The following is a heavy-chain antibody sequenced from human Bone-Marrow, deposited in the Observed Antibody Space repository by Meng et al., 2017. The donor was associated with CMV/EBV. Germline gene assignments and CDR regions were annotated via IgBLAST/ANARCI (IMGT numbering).Heavy chain of an antibody. J-gene: IGHJ4*02. D-gene: IGHD1-26*01. CDR3: RGSHAHDY. CDR2: INSDGRT. V-gene: IGHV3-23*01. CDR1: GFPFSNYA. Sequence: GGSLRLSCAASGFPFSNYAMSWVRQAPGKGLEWVSAINSDGRTEYADSVKGRFTISRVDPKNTLYLQMNSLRAEDTAVYFCRGSHAHDYWGQGTRVTGSS.